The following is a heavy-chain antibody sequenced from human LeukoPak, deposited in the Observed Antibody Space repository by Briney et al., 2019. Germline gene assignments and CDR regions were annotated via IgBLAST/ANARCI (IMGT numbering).Heavy chain of an antibody. D-gene: IGHD6-19*01. CDR3: ASSSGWIIDY. V-gene: IGHV3-7*01. CDR1: GFTFSNYW. J-gene: IGHJ4*02. Sequence: GGSLRLSCAASGFTFSNYWMNWVRQAPGKGLEWVANIQQDGSEKYYVDSVKGRFTISRDNAKNSLFLQMNSLRAEDTAVYYCASSSGWIIDYWGQGTLVTVSS. CDR2: IQQDGSEK.